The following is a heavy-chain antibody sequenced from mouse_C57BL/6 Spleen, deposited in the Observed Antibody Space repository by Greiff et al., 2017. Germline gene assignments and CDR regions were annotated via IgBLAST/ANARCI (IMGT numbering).Heavy chain of an antibody. CDR2: IRNKANGYTT. J-gene: IGHJ4*01. D-gene: IGHD1-1*01. CDR3: ARSRCYVNAMDY. CDR1: GFTFTDYY. V-gene: IGHV7-3*01. Sequence: EVQLQESGGGLVQPGGSLSLSCAASGFTFTDYYMSWVSQPPGKALEWLGFIRNKANGYTTEYSASVKGRFTISRDNSHSILYLQMNALRAEDSATYYCARSRCYVNAMDYWGQGTSVTVSS.